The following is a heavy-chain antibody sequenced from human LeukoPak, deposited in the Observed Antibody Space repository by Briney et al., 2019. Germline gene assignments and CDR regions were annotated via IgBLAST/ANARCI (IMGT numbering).Heavy chain of an antibody. J-gene: IGHJ4*02. CDR3: AKSGSYYGPTSG. Sequence: SETLSLTCTVSGGSISSGGYYWSWIRQHPGKGLEWIGYSYYSGSTNYNPSLKSRVTISLDTSKNQFSLKLTSVTAADTAVYYCAKSGSYYGPTSGWGQGTLVTVSP. CDR2: SYYSGST. CDR1: GGSISSGGYY. D-gene: IGHD3-10*01. V-gene: IGHV4-31*02.